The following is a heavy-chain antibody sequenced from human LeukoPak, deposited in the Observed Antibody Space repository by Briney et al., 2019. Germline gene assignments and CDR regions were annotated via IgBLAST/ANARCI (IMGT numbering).Heavy chain of an antibody. J-gene: IGHJ4*02. Sequence: GGSLRLSCEASGFTFSSYAMNWVRQAPGKGLEWVSYISTSSTTKYNADSVKGRFTISRDNAKNSLYLQMNSLRAEDTAVYYCARGSSYCGGDCFDYWGQGTLVTVSS. CDR3: ARGSSYCGGDCFDY. CDR1: GFTFSSYA. V-gene: IGHV3-48*01. CDR2: ISTSSTTK. D-gene: IGHD2-21*01.